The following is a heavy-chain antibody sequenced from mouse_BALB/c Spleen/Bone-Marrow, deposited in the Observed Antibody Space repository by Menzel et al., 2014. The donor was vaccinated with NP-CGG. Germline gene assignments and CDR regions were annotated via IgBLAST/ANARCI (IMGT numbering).Heavy chain of an antibody. CDR1: GFDFSRYW. J-gene: IGHJ3*01. CDR2: INPDSSTI. D-gene: IGHD2-3*01. V-gene: IGHV4-1*02. Sequence: DVMLVESGGGLVQPGGSLKLSCAASGFDFSRYWMSWVRQAPGKGLQWIAPINPDSSTINYTPSLKDKFIISRDNAKNTLYLQMSKVRSEDTALYYCARLGYYGGFAYWGQGTLVTVSA. CDR3: ARLGYYGGFAY.